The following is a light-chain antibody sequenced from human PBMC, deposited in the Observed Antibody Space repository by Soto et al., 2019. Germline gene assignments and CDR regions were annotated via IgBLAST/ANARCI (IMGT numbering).Light chain of an antibody. CDR3: QQYGSTPPIT. CDR2: GVS. V-gene: IGKV3-20*01. J-gene: IGKJ5*01. Sequence: EIVLTQSPGTLSLSPGERATLSCRASQSVSSSYLAWYQQKPGQAPRLLIYGVSSRATGIPDRFSGSGSATDFTPTISRLEPEDFAVYYCQQYGSTPPITFGQGTRLEIK. CDR1: QSVSSSY.